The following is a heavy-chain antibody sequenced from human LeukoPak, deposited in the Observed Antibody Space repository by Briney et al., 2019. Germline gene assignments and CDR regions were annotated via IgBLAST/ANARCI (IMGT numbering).Heavy chain of an antibody. J-gene: IGHJ4*02. CDR3: ASYYYGSGSFYFPFRY. Sequence: GESLRLSCAASGFTFSDYWMSWVRQAPGKGLEWVANIKREGSEKNYVDSVKGRFTIPRDNAKNSLYLQMNSLRAEDTAVYYCASYYYGSGSFYFPFRYWGQGTLVTVSS. D-gene: IGHD3-10*01. CDR2: IKREGSEK. CDR1: GFTFSDYW. V-gene: IGHV3-7*01.